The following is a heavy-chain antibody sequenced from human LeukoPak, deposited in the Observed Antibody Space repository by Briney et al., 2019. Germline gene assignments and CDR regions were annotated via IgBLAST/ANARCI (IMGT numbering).Heavy chain of an antibody. Sequence: SETLSLTCAVAGYSISSGYYWGWIRQPPGKGLEWIGSIYHSGSTYYNPSLKSRVTISVDTPKNQSSLKLSSVTAANTAVYYCARLTYSGPHYFDYWGQGTLVTVSS. CDR2: IYHSGST. D-gene: IGHD4-11*01. J-gene: IGHJ4*02. CDR3: ARLTYSGPHYFDY. V-gene: IGHV4-38-2*01. CDR1: GYSISSGYY.